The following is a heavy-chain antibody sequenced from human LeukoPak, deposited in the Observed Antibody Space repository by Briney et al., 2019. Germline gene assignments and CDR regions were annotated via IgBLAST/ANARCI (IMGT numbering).Heavy chain of an antibody. CDR3: AKVTYGSGTYGAFDS. J-gene: IGHJ4*02. V-gene: IGHV3-53*01. Sequence: AGGSLRLSCTVSGFTVSSNSWSWVRQAPGKGLEWVSFIYSGGNTHYSDSVKGRFTISRDNSKNTLYLQMNSLRAEDTAVYYCAKVTYGSGTYGAFDSWGQGTLVTVSS. CDR2: IYSGGNT. CDR1: GFTVSSNS. D-gene: IGHD3-10*01.